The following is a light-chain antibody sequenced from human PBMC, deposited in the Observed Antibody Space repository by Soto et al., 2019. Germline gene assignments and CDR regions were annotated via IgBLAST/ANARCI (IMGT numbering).Light chain of an antibody. CDR2: GAS. V-gene: IGKV3-15*01. J-gene: IGKJ1*01. CDR3: QLYNNWPRT. Sequence: EIVLTQSPATLSVSPGERATLSCRASQSVSSNLAWYQQKPGQAPRLLIYGASTRATRIPARFSGSGSGTEFTLAISSLQSEDFAVYFCQLYNNWPRTFGQGTKVEIK. CDR1: QSVSSN.